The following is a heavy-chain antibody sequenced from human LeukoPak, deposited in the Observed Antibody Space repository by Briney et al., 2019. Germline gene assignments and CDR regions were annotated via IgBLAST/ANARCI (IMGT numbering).Heavy chain of an antibody. D-gene: IGHD5-18*01. CDR1: GFTFNIYG. CDR3: AKYPAALVYSYYGMDV. J-gene: IGHJ6*02. CDR2: ISYDGSKE. V-gene: IGHV3-30*18. Sequence: GGSLRLSCAASGFTFNIYGMHWVRQAPGKGLEGVALISYDGSKEDYADSVKGRFTISRDNSKNTLSLRMNSLRPEDTAVYYCAKYPAALVYSYYGMDVWGQGTTVTVSS.